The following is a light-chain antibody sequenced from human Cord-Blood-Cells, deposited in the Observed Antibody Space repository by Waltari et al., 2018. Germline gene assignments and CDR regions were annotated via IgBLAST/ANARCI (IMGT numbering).Light chain of an antibody. V-gene: IGLV3-1*01. Sequence: SFELTQPPSVSVSPVQTASITSSGAKLGVKYACWYHQKQGQYPVLVLYQDSTRPSGIPELFAGSNSGNTATLTISGTQSMDEADYYSQAWDSSTYVFGTGTKVTVL. CDR2: QDS. CDR1: KLGVKY. CDR3: QAWDSSTYV. J-gene: IGLJ1*01.